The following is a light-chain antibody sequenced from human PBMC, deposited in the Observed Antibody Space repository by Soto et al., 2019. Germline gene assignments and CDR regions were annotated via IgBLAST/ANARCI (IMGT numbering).Light chain of an antibody. CDR2: AAS. J-gene: IGKJ2*03. V-gene: IGKV1-39*01. CDR3: QQSYITLYS. Sequence: DIKMTQFPSSLSASVGDRVTITCRASQSISTNLSWYQKKPGKAPKLLIYAASTLQSGVSSRFSGTGSGTDFSLTISSLQPEDFAIYFCQQSYITLYSFGQGTNLEIK. CDR1: QSISTN.